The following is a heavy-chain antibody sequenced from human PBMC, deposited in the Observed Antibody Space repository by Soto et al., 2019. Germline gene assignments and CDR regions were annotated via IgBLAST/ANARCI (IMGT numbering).Heavy chain of an antibody. D-gene: IGHD2-2*01. CDR2: ISYDGSNK. Sequence: PGGSLRLSCAASGFTFSSYAMHWVRQAPGKGLEWVAVISYDGSNKYYADSVKGRFTISRDNSKNTLYLQMNSLRAEDTAVYYCARDPPFTYHGSFDYWGQGTLVTVSS. V-gene: IGHV3-30-3*01. CDR1: GFTFSSYA. CDR3: ARDPPFTYHGSFDY. J-gene: IGHJ4*02.